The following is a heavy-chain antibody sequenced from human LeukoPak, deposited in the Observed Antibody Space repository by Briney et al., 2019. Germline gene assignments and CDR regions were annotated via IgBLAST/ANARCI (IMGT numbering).Heavy chain of an antibody. D-gene: IGHD3-10*01. Sequence: ASVKVSCKASGGTFSSYAISWVRQAPGQGLEWMGGIIPIFGTANYAQKFQGRVTITADESTSTAYMELSSLRSEDTAVYYCASQLGYYYGSDNHFDYWGQGTLVTVSS. J-gene: IGHJ4*02. V-gene: IGHV1-69*13. CDR3: ASQLGYYYGSDNHFDY. CDR1: GGTFSSYA. CDR2: IIPIFGTA.